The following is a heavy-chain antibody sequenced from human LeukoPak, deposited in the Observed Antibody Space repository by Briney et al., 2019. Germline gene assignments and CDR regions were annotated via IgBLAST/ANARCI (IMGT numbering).Heavy chain of an antibody. CDR3: ARGLYTNGWYYFDY. CDR2: LSYDGTNK. D-gene: IGHD6-19*01. Sequence: GGSLRLSCAASGFTFNKYAMSWVRQAPGKGLEWVAFLSYDGTNKFYADSVRGRFTISGDSSKNTLYLQMNTLSADDTAVYYCARGLYTNGWYYFDYWGQGTLVTVSS. V-gene: IGHV3-30*03. J-gene: IGHJ4*02. CDR1: GFTFNKYA.